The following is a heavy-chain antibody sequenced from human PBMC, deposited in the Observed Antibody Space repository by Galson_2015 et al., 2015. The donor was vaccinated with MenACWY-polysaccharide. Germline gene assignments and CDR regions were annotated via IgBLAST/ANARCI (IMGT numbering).Heavy chain of an antibody. CDR3: AREAGYDILTGSWEFDP. D-gene: IGHD3-9*01. CDR1: GGPISSGSYY. J-gene: IGHJ5*02. Sequence: TLSLTCTVSGGPISSGSYYWSWIRQPAGKGLEWIGRIYTSGSTNYNPSLKSRVTISVDTSKNQFSLKLSSVTAADTAVYYCAREAGYDILTGSWEFDPWGQGTLVTVSS. V-gene: IGHV4-61*02. CDR2: IYTSGST.